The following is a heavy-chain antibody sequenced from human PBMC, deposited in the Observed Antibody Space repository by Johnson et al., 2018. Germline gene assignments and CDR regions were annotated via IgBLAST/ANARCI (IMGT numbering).Heavy chain of an antibody. CDR1: GFTFSGYW. Sequence: VQLVESGGGLVQXGGSXSLXCYGSGFTFSGYWMHWVRQVPGKGPVWVSRINSDGSMTDYADSVNGRFTITRDNARHTLYLHMNSLRVEDTAVYYCARDFGYASGWSFDYWGQGNLVTVSS. J-gene: IGHJ4*02. D-gene: IGHD6-19*01. CDR2: INSDGSMT. CDR3: ARDFGYASGWSFDY. V-gene: IGHV3-74*01.